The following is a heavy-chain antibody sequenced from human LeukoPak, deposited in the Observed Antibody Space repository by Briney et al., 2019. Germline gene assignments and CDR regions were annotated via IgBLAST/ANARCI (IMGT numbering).Heavy chain of an antibody. CDR2: ISSNSAYI. Sequence: GGSLRLSCAASGFSFSDYAMDWVRQAPGKGLEWVSAISSNSAYIYYADSVKGRFTISRDSAKSSVSLQMNSLRDDDTAVYYCARIFRYQLVDYYALDVWGQGTTVTVSS. D-gene: IGHD2-2*01. V-gene: IGHV3-21*01. CDR1: GFSFSDYA. CDR3: ARIFRYQLVDYYALDV. J-gene: IGHJ6*02.